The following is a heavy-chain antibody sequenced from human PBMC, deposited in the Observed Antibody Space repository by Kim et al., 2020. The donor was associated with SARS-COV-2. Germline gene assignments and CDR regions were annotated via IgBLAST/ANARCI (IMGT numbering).Heavy chain of an antibody. D-gene: IGHD3-10*01. J-gene: IGHJ4*02. CDR1: GFTFSSYW. CDR3: ASGYGSGSYSGGY. Sequence: GGSLRLSCAASGFTFSSYWMSWVHQAPGKGLEWVANIKQDGSEKYYVDSVKGRFTISRDNAKNSLYLQMNSLIAEDTAVYYCASGYGSGSYSGGYWGQGTLVTVSS. CDR2: IKQDGSEK. V-gene: IGHV3-7*01.